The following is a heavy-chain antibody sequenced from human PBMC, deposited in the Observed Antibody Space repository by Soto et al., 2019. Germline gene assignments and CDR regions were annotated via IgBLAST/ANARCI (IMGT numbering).Heavy chain of an antibody. J-gene: IGHJ4*02. CDR2: IYYSGST. V-gene: IGHV4-30-4*01. CDR1: GGSISSGDYY. Sequence: QVQLQESGPGLVKPSQTLSLTCTVSGGSISSGDYYWSWIRQPPGKGLEWIGYIYYSGSTYYNPSLKSRVTISVDTSKTQSSLKLSSVTAADTAVYYGARGTGGGLGYYFDYWGQGTLVTVSS. D-gene: IGHD7-27*01. CDR3: ARGTGGGLGYYFDY.